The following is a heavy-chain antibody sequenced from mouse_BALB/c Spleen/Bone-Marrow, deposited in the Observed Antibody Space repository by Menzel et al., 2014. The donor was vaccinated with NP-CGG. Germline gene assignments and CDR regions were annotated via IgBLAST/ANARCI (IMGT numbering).Heavy chain of an antibody. J-gene: IGHJ2*01. CDR2: ISSGSSTI. CDR3: ARMYFDY. Sequence: EVKLVESGGGLVQPGGSRKLSCAASGFTFSSFGMHWVRQAPEKELEWVAYISSGSSTIYYADTVKGRFTISRDNPKNTLFLQMTSLRSEDTAMYYCARMYFDYWGQGTTLTVSS. CDR1: GFTFSSFG. V-gene: IGHV5-17*02.